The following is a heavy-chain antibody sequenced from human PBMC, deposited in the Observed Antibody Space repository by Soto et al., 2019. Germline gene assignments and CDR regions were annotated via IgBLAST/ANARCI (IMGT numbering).Heavy chain of an antibody. V-gene: IGHV1-18*01. D-gene: IGHD3-9*01. CDR2: ISLYSGNT. CDR1: GYIFTSFS. CDR3: ARDVRGTYDRLTSSLRWYYMDV. J-gene: IGHJ6*03. Sequence: QVHLVQSEAELRKPGASVKVSCQASGYIFTSFSMSWVRQAPGQGLEWMGSISLYSGNTNYAQKFRGRVTITADTSTKRTYRELRSLRPDNTALYYWARDVRGTYDRLTSSLRWYYMDVWGKGTTVTV.